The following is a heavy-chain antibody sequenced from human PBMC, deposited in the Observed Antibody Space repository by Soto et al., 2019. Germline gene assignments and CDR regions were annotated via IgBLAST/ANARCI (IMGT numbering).Heavy chain of an antibody. CDR1: GYIFPSYG. Sequence: QVQLVQSGAEVEKPGASVKVSCEASGYIFPSYGITWRRQAPGQGLENMGGISGDNGDTNYAQKFQGRVTMTKDTPTNTVYMEVRSLRSDDTAVYYCARDLVWRGRETKMSENWFDLWGQGTLVTVSS. V-gene: IGHV1-18*01. D-gene: IGHD6-6*01. CDR2: ISGDNGDT. J-gene: IGHJ5*02. CDR3: ARDLVWRGRETKMSENWFDL.